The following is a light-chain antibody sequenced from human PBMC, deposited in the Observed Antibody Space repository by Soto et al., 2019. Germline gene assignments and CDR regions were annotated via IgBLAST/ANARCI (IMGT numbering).Light chain of an antibody. CDR2: ATS. Sequence: DIQMTQSPSSLSASVGDRVTITCRTSQNINKYLSWYQQKPGKAPKLLIYATSTLQSGVPSRFSGSGSGTDFTLTINTLQPEDFATYYCLQTYSTPRTFGQGTKVDI. J-gene: IGKJ1*01. CDR3: LQTYSTPRT. CDR1: QNINKY. V-gene: IGKV1-39*01.